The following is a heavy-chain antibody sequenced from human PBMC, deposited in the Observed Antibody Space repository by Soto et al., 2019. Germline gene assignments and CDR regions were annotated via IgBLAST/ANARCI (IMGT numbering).Heavy chain of an antibody. V-gene: IGHV3-23*01. CDR2: ISGSGGST. D-gene: IGHD1-7*01. Sequence: EVQLLESGGGLVQPGGSLRLSCAASGFTFSSYAMSWVRQAPGKGLEWVSAISGSGGSTYYADSVKGRFTISRDNSKNTLYLQMKSLRAEDTAVYYCAKDLGVLWNYGWFDPWGQGTLVTVSS. CDR3: AKDLGVLWNYGWFDP. CDR1: GFTFSSYA. J-gene: IGHJ5*02.